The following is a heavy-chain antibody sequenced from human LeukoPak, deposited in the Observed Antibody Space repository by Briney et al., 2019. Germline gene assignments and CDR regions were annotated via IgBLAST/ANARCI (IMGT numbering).Heavy chain of an antibody. J-gene: IGHJ4*02. CDR3: VGVGGLLHADFDY. Sequence: GASVKVSCKVSGYTLTELSMHWVRQAPGKGLGWMGGFDPEDGETIYAQKFQGRVTMTEDTSTDTAYMELSSLRSEDTAVYYCVGVGGLLHADFDYWGQGTLVTVSS. CDR1: GYTLTELS. D-gene: IGHD1-26*01. V-gene: IGHV1-24*01. CDR2: FDPEDGET.